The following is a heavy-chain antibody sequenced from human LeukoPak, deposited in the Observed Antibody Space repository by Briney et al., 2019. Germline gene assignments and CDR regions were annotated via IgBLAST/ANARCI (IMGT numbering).Heavy chain of an antibody. CDR2: MNPNSGNT. Sequence: ASVKVSCKASGYTFTSYDINWVRQATGQGLEWMGWMNPNSGNTGYAQKFQGGVTMTRNTSISTAYMELSSLRSEDTAVYYCARGRVLRFLEWLLFTPYNWFDPWGQGTLVTVSS. CDR1: GYTFTSYD. V-gene: IGHV1-8*01. J-gene: IGHJ5*02. D-gene: IGHD3-3*01. CDR3: ARGRVLRFLEWLLFTPYNWFDP.